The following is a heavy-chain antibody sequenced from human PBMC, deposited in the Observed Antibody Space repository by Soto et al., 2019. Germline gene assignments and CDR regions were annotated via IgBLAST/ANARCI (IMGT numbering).Heavy chain of an antibody. CDR2: TYYRSKWYN. CDR3: ARLSYSSSWYRGYV. J-gene: IGHJ6*02. Sequence: SQTLSLTCAISGDSVSSNSAAWIWIWQSPSRGLEWLGRTYYRSKWYNDYAVSVKSRITINPDTSKNQFSLQLNSVTPEDTAVYYCARLSYSSSWYRGYVCARGTTVPGS. CDR1: GDSVSSNSAA. D-gene: IGHD6-13*01. V-gene: IGHV6-1*01.